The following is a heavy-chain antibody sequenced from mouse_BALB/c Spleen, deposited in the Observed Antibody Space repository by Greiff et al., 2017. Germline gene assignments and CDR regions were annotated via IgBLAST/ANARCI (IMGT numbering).Heavy chain of an antibody. D-gene: IGHD2-1*01. J-gene: IGHJ4*01. CDR2: IDPSDSET. Sequence: VQLQQPGAELVKPGAPVKLSCKASGYTFTSYWMNWVKQRPGRGLEWIGRIDPSDSETHYNQKFKDKATLTVDKSSSTAYIQLSSLTSEDSAVYYCARDVNYSYAMDYWGQGTSVTVSS. CDR3: ARDVNYSYAMDY. CDR1: GYTFTSYW. V-gene: IGHV1-69*02.